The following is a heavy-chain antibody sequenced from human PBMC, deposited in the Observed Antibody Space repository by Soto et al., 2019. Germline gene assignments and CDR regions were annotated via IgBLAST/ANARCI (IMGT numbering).Heavy chain of an antibody. CDR2: IYYSGST. J-gene: IGHJ6*02. V-gene: IGHV4-59*01. Sequence: SETLSLTCTVSGGSISRYYWSWIRQPPGKGLEWIGYIYYSGSTNYNPSLKSRVTISVDTSKNQFSLKLSSVTAADTAVYYCATIGGYSYGYPHYYYYGMDVWGQGTTVTVS. CDR3: ATIGGYSYGYPHYYYYGMDV. D-gene: IGHD5-18*01. CDR1: GGSISRYY.